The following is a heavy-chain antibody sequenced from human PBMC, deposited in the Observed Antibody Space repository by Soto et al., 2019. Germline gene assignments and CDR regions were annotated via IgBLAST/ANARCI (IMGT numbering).Heavy chain of an antibody. Sequence: SETLSLTCSVSDDSINSDKYYWGWIRQPPGKGLEWIGNIYYSGSANYNPSLKSRVTISVDKSKNQFSLKLSSVTAADTAVYYCARDAGADVDIVDGWFDPWGQGTLVTVSS. CDR3: ARDAGADVDIVDGWFDP. CDR2: IYYSGSA. D-gene: IGHD5-12*01. V-gene: IGHV4-61*01. J-gene: IGHJ5*02. CDR1: DDSINSDKYY.